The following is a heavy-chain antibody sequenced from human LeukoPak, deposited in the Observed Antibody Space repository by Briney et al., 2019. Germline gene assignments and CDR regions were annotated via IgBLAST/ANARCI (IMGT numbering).Heavy chain of an antibody. D-gene: IGHD6-13*01. J-gene: IGHJ3*02. CDR2: ISYDGSNK. CDR3: ARPNYSSSWYSNAFDI. CDR1: GFTFNSYA. V-gene: IGHV3-30-3*01. Sequence: GGSLRLSCAASGFTFNSYAMHWVRQAPGKGLEWVAIISYDGSNKYYADSVKGRFTISRDNSKNTLYLQMNSLRAEDTAVYYCARPNYSSSWYSNAFDIWGQGTMVTVSS.